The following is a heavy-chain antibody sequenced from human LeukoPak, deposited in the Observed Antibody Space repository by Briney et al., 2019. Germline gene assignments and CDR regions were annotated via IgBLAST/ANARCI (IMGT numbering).Heavy chain of an antibody. Sequence: PSETLSLTCTVPGGSISSYYWSWIRQPPGTGLEWIGYIYYIGSTNYNPSLKSRVTISVDTSKNQFSLKLSSVTAAARAVYYFARTSIWFGEPASPYYFGYWGQGTLVTVSS. J-gene: IGHJ4*02. CDR3: ARTSIWFGEPASPYYFGY. CDR1: GGSISSYY. D-gene: IGHD3-10*01. V-gene: IGHV4-59*01. CDR2: IYYIGST.